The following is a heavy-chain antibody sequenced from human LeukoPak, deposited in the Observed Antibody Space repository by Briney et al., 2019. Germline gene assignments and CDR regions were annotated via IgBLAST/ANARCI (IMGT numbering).Heavy chain of an antibody. CDR2: IYYSGST. CDR3: ARLPYYYGSGTYYYYGMDV. Sequence: SETLSLTCTVSGVSISSYYWSWIRQPPGKGLEWIGYIYYSGSTNYNPSLKSRVTISVDTSKNQFSLKLSSVTAADTAVYYCARLPYYYGSGTYYYYGMDVWGQGTTVTVSS. J-gene: IGHJ6*02. CDR1: GVSISSYY. D-gene: IGHD3-10*01. V-gene: IGHV4-59*08.